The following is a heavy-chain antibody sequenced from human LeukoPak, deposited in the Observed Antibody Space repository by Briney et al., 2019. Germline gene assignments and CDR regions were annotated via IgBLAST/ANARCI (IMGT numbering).Heavy chain of an antibody. D-gene: IGHD4-17*01. CDR2: IYYSGST. CDR1: GGSISSGGYY. J-gene: IGHJ4*02. CDR3: ARNRYGDYVLDY. Sequence: PSQTLSLTCSVSGGSISSGGYYWSWIRQHPGKGLEWIGYIYYSGSTCYNPSLKSRVTISIDTSKNQFSLKLSSVTAADTAVYYCARNRYGDYVLDYWGQGTLVTVSS. V-gene: IGHV4-31*03.